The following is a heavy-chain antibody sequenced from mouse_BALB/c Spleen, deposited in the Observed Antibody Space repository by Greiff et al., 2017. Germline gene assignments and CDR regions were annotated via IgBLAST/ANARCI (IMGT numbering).Heavy chain of an antibody. CDR1: GYSITSDYA. V-gene: IGHV3-2*02. D-gene: IGHD1-2*01. J-gene: IGHJ1*01. CDR2: ISYSGST. Sequence: EVKLVESGPGLVKPSQSLSLTCTVTGYSITSDYAWNWIRQFPGNKLEWMGYISYSGSTSYNPSLKSRISITRDTSKNQFFLQLNSVTTEDTATYYCARKIITTWYFDVWGAGTTVTVSS. CDR3: ARKIITTWYFDV.